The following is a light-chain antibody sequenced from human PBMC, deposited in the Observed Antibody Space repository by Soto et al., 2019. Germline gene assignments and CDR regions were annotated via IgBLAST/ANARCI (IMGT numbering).Light chain of an antibody. J-gene: IGKJ4*01. Sequence: EIVLTQSPGTLSLSPGERATLSCRASQSVSSNYLAWYQQKPGQAPRLLIYGASSRATGIPDRFSGSGSGTDLTLTISSLEPEDFAVYFCQQYATPPALTFGGGTKVEIK. CDR3: QQYATPPALT. CDR1: QSVSSNY. V-gene: IGKV3-20*01. CDR2: GAS.